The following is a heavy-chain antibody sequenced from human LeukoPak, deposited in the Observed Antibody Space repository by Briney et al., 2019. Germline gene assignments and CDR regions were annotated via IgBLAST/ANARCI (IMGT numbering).Heavy chain of an antibody. CDR2: ISAYNGNT. V-gene: IGHV1-18*01. J-gene: IGHJ4*02. CDR3: AREPYSYGYSNFFDY. CDR1: GHTFTSYG. Sequence: GASAKVSCKASGHTFTSYGISWVRQAPGQGLEWMGWISAYNGNTNYAQKLQGRVTMTTDTSTSTAYMELSSLRSEDTAVYYCAREPYSYGYSNFFDYWGQGTLVTVSS. D-gene: IGHD5-18*01.